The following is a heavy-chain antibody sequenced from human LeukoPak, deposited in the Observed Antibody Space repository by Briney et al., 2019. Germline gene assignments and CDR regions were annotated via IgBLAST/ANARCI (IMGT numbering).Heavy chain of an antibody. V-gene: IGHV3-74*01. CDR1: GFTFSSYW. J-gene: IGHJ4*02. CDR2: INSDGSST. CDR3: ATPYRYYGSDY. D-gene: IGHD3-10*01. Sequence: GGSLRLSCAASGFTFSSYWMHWVRQAPGKGLVWVSRINSDGSSTTYADSVKGRFTISRDNAKNTLYLQMNSLRAEDTAVYYCATPYRYYGSDYWGQGTLVTVSS.